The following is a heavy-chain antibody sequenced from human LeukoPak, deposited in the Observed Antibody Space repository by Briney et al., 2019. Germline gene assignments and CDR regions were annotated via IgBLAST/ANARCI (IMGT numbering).Heavy chain of an antibody. CDR3: ARAGVVVVAATYFDY. Sequence: ASVKVSCKASGYTFTGYYMHWVRQAPGQGLEWMGWINPNSGGTNYAQKFQGRVTMTRDTSISTAYMELSRLRSGDTAVYYCARAGVVVVAATYFDYWGQGTLVTVSS. D-gene: IGHD2-15*01. CDR2: INPNSGGT. V-gene: IGHV1-2*02. CDR1: GYTFTGYY. J-gene: IGHJ4*02.